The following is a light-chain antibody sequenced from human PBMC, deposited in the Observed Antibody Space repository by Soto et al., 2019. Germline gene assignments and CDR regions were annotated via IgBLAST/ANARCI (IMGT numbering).Light chain of an antibody. J-gene: IGKJ1*01. CDR1: HGISNY. Sequence: DIQMTQSPSSLSASVGDRVTITCRASHGISNYLAWYQQKPGKVPKLLIYAASTLQSGVPSRFSGSGSGTDFTLTISSLQPEDVATYYCQKYNSAPPTFGQGTKVDNK. CDR3: QKYNSAPPT. CDR2: AAS. V-gene: IGKV1-27*01.